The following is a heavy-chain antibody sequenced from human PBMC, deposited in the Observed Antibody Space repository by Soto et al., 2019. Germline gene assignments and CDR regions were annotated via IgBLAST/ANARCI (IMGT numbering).Heavy chain of an antibody. Sequence: EVQLVESGGVVVQPGGSLRLSCAASGFTFDDYTMHWVRQAPGKGLEWVSLFSWDGSSTYYGDSVKGRFTISRDNSKKSLYLQMNSLRPEDTAVYYCAKAVGGYYYGMDVWGQGTTVTVSS. CDR2: FSWDGSST. D-gene: IGHD3-16*01. CDR1: GFTFDDYT. J-gene: IGHJ6*02. CDR3: AKAVGGYYYGMDV. V-gene: IGHV3-43*01.